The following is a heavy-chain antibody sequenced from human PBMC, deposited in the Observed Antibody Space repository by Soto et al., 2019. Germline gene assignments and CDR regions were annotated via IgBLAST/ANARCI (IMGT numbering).Heavy chain of an antibody. Sequence: SETLSLTCTVSGGSISSSSYYWGWIRQPPGKGLEWIGSIYYSESTYYNPSLKSRVTISVDTSKNQFSLKLSSVTAADTAVYYCARQATYSNYGPDWFDPWGQGTLVTVSS. V-gene: IGHV4-39*01. CDR1: GGSISSSSYY. J-gene: IGHJ5*02. CDR3: ARQATYSNYGPDWFDP. D-gene: IGHD4-4*01. CDR2: IYYSEST.